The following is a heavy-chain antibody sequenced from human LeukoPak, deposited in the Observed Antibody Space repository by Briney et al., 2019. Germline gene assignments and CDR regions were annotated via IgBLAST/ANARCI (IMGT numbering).Heavy chain of an antibody. D-gene: IGHD6-19*01. J-gene: IGHJ4*02. V-gene: IGHV3-23*01. Sequence: GGSLRLSCAASEFTFSSYDMSWVRQAPGKGLEWVSSISGSGGSTQYADSVQGRFAISRDNSKNTLYLQMNSLRAEDTAVYYCARAKAVARPRQLDYWGQGTLVTVSS. CDR1: EFTFSSYD. CDR3: ARAKAVARPRQLDY. CDR2: ISGSGGST.